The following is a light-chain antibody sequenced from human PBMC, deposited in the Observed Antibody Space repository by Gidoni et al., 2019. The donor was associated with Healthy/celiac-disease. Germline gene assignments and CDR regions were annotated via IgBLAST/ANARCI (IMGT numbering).Light chain of an antibody. CDR1: QSVSSN. J-gene: IGKJ2*01. V-gene: IGKV3-15*01. CDR3: QQYNNWPYT. Sequence: EIVMTQSPATLSVSTGERATLSCRASQSVSSNVAWYQQQPGQAPRLLIYGASTRATVIPARFSGSGSGTEFTLTISSLQSEDFAVYYCQQYNNWPYTFXXXTKLEIK. CDR2: GAS.